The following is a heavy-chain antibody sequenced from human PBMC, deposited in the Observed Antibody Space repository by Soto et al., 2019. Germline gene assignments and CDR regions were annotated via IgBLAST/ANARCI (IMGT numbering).Heavy chain of an antibody. Sequence: ASVKVSCKASGYTFTSYDINWVRQAAGQGLEWMGWMNPNSGNTGYAQKFQGRVTMTRDTSTSTVYMELSSLRSEDTAVYYCARDSSKLRYFDWLSDYYYMDVWGKGTTVTVSS. CDR3: ARDSSKLRYFDWLSDYYYMDV. CDR1: GYTFTSYD. CDR2: MNPNSGNT. V-gene: IGHV1-8*01. J-gene: IGHJ6*03. D-gene: IGHD3-9*01.